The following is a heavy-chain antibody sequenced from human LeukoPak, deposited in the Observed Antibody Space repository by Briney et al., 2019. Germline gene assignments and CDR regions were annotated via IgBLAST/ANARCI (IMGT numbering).Heavy chain of an antibody. Sequence: GGSLRLSCAASGFTFSSYSMNWVRQAPGKGLEWVSSISSSSSYIYYADSVKGRFTISRDNAKNSLYLQMNSLRAEDTAVYYCARWYYYDSSGYYPNDAFDIWGQGTMVTVSS. J-gene: IGHJ3*02. D-gene: IGHD3-22*01. V-gene: IGHV3-21*01. CDR3: ARWYYYDSSGYYPNDAFDI. CDR2: ISSSSSYI. CDR1: GFTFSSYS.